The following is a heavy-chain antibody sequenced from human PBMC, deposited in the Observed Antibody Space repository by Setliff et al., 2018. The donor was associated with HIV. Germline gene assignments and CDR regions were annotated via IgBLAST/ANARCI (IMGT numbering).Heavy chain of an antibody. Sequence: PGGSLRLSCAASGLTFNSSHWMHWVRQVPGKGLMWVSHIDADGSSTSYADSVKGRFTMSRDNAKNTLYLQMNSLRAEDTAVYYCASPIAWGSGSSYDRGAFDIWGQGTMVTVSS. J-gene: IGHJ3*02. CDR1: GLTFNSSHW. V-gene: IGHV3-74*01. CDR3: ASPIAWGSGSSYDRGAFDI. CDR2: IDADGSST. D-gene: IGHD1-26*01.